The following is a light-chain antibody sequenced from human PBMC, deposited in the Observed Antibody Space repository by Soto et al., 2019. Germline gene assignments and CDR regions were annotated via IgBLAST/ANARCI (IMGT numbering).Light chain of an antibody. Sequence: LQIAKSPSTLSASLGDRVTITCRASQSSSSWLAWYQQKPGKAPKLLIYKASSLESGVPSRVSGSGSGTEFTLTISSLQPDDFATYYCQQYNSYPWTFGQGTKVDI. CDR1: QSSSSW. CDR3: QQYNSYPWT. J-gene: IGKJ1*01. V-gene: IGKV1-5*03. CDR2: KAS.